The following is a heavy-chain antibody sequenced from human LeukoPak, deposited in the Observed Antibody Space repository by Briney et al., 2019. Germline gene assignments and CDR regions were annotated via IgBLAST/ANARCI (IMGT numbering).Heavy chain of an antibody. CDR1: GFTFSSYA. V-gene: IGHV3-23*01. CDR2: ISGSGGST. CDR3: ANNLVWVYSYGIVFDY. Sequence: GGSLRLSCAASGFTFSSYAMSWVRQAQGKGLEWVSAISGSGGSTYYADSVKGRFTISRDNSKNTLYLQMNSLRAEDTAVYYCANNLVWVYSYGIVFDYWGQGTLVTVSS. J-gene: IGHJ4*02. D-gene: IGHD5-18*01.